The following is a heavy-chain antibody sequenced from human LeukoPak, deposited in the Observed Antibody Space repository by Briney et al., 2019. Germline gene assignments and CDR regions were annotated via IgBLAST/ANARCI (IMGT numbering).Heavy chain of an antibody. Sequence: ASVKVSCKASGGTFSSYSINWLRQAPGQGLEWMGRIIPILPITNYAQKFQGRVTITADTSTNTAYMELSSLRSGDTALYYCAMSRGYSSSYFDYWGQGALVTVSS. J-gene: IGHJ4*02. CDR2: IIPILPIT. D-gene: IGHD6-6*01. V-gene: IGHV1-69*02. CDR3: AMSRGYSSSYFDY. CDR1: GGTFSSYS.